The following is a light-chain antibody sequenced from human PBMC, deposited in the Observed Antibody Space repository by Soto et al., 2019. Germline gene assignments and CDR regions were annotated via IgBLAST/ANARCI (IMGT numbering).Light chain of an antibody. CDR1: QSISGW. CDR2: DVS. J-gene: IGKJ1*01. CDR3: QQYNSYPWT. Sequence: DIQMTQSPSTLSASLGDRVTITRRASQSISGWLAWYQQKTGKAPKLLIYDVSSLESGVPSRFRGSGSGTEFTLAISRLQPDDFETDYCQQYNSYPWTFGQGTKVDIK. V-gene: IGKV1-5*01.